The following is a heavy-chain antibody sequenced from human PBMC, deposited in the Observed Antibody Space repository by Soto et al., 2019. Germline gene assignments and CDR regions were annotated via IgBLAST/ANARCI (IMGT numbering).Heavy chain of an antibody. V-gene: IGHV4-31*01. CDR2: IYYSGGT. J-gene: IGHJ3*02. CDR1: GGSISSGGYX. D-gene: IGHD5-12*01. CDR3: AAGWDDIVATIRAFDI. Sequence: QVQLQESXPGLVKPSQTLSLTCTVSGGSISSGGYXXSWIRQHPGKGLEWIGYIYYSGGTYYNPSLKSXXXXXXXXXXXXXXXXXXXXXXXXXAVYYCAAGWDDIVATIRAFDIWGQGTMVTVXS.